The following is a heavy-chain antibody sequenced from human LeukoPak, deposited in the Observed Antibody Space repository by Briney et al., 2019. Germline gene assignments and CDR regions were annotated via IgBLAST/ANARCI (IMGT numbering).Heavy chain of an antibody. CDR1: SASITSSPYF. D-gene: IGHD3-10*01. V-gene: IGHV4-39*02. CDR2: ISYSGIT. CDR3: AANSADYNTLGSSYKV. J-gene: IGHJ4*02. Sequence: SETLSLTCTVSSASITSSPYFWGWIRQSPGKGLEWIGTISYSGITYYNPSLKSRVTISVDTSKNHFSLQLSSVTAADTALYYCAANSADYNTLGSSYKVWGQGTLVTVSS.